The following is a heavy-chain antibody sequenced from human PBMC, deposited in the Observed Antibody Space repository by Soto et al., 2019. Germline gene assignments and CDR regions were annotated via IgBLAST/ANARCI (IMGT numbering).Heavy chain of an antibody. CDR2: ISGSGSTT. Sequence: EVQVLESGGGLVQPGGSLRLSCAASGFTFSNYAMSWVRQAPGKGLEWVSSISGSGSTTYYADSVKGRFTISRDNSKNTLHLQMNSLRAEDAAVYYCAKDGRGYGSGGLMDVWGQGTTVTVSS. CDR1: GFTFSNYA. D-gene: IGHD3-10*01. V-gene: IGHV3-23*01. CDR3: AKDGRGYGSGGLMDV. J-gene: IGHJ6*02.